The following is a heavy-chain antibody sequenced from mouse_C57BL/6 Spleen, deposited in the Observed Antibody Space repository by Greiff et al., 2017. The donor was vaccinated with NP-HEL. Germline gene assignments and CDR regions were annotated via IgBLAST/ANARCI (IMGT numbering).Heavy chain of an antibody. J-gene: IGHJ3*01. V-gene: IGHV1-69*01. Sequence: QVQLQQPGAELVMPGASVKLSCKASGYTFTSYWMHWVKQRPGQGLEWIGEIDPSDSYTNYNQKFKGKSTLTVDKSSSTAYMQLSSLTSEDSAVYYCARFDGDGSWFAYWGQGTPVTVSA. CDR3: ARFDGDGSWFAY. D-gene: IGHD2-13*01. CDR1: GYTFTSYW. CDR2: IDPSDSYT.